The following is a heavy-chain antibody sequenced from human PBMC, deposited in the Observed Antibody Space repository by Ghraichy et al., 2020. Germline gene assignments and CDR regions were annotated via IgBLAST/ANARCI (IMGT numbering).Heavy chain of an antibody. V-gene: IGHV3-21*01. CDR2: ISSSSSYI. CDR1: GFTFSSYS. D-gene: IGHD6-19*01. CDR3: ARSPGRSSSGWYWDY. J-gene: IGHJ4*02. Sequence: GESLNISCAASGFTFSSYSMNWVRQAPGKGLEWVSSISSSSSYIYYADSVKGRFTISRDNAKNSLYLQMNSLRAEDTAVYYCARSPGRSSSGWYWDYWGQGTLVTVSS.